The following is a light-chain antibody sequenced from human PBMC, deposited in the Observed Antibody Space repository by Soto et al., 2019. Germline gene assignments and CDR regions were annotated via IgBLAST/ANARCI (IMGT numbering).Light chain of an antibody. CDR1: SSDVGGYNY. Sequence: QSALTQPASVSGSPGQSITISCTGTSSDVGGYNYVSWYQQHPGKAPKLMIYDVSNRPSGVSNRFSGSKSGNTASLTISGLQPEDEADFYCNSYTGSSTYVFGPGPQLTV. J-gene: IGLJ7*01. CDR3: NSYTGSSTYV. V-gene: IGLV2-14*01. CDR2: DVS.